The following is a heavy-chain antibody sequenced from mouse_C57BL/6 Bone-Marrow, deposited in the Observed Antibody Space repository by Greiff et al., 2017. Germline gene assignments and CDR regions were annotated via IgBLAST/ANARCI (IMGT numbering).Heavy chain of an antibody. CDR1: GYAFTNYL. J-gene: IGHJ2*01. Sequence: QVQLQQSGAELVRPGTSVKVSCKASGYAFTNYLIEWVKQRPGQGLEWIGVINPGSGGTNYNEKFKGKATLTADKSSSTAYMQLSSLTSEDSAVYFCARRDLLWLYYFDYWGQGTTLTVSS. D-gene: IGHD2-2*01. CDR2: INPGSGGT. CDR3: ARRDLLWLYYFDY. V-gene: IGHV1-54*01.